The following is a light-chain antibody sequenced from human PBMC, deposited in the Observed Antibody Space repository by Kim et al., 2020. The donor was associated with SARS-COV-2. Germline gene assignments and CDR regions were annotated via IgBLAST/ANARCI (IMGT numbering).Light chain of an antibody. CDR2: YDS. CDR3: QVWDSSSDHRVV. Sequence: GRTARITCGGNSIGSKSVRWYQQMPGQAPVLVISYDSDRPSGIPERCSGSNSGNTATLTISRVEAGDEADYYCQVWDSSSDHRVVFGGGTQLTVL. CDR1: SIGSKS. J-gene: IGLJ2*01. V-gene: IGLV3-21*04.